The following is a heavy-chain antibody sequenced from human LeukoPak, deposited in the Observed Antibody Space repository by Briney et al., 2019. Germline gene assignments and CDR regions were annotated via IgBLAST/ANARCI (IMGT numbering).Heavy chain of an antibody. V-gene: IGHV3-23*01. CDR3: AKPEFRGVSLKTFGT. D-gene: IGHD3-10*01. CDR1: GFTVSSNY. CDR2: ISGSGPNT. J-gene: IGHJ5*02. Sequence: GGSLRLSCAASGFTVSSNYMSWVRQAPGKGLEWVSAISGSGPNTYYADSVKGRFTISRDNSKNTLYLQMNRLRAEDTAVYYCAKPEFRGVSLKTFGTWGQGTLVTVSS.